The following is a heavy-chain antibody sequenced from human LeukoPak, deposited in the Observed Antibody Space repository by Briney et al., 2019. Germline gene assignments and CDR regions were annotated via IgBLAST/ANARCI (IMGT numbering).Heavy chain of an antibody. CDR3: ARDFASEELWSSGDY. CDR1: GFTFSSYG. CDR2: IRYDGSNK. J-gene: IGHJ4*02. V-gene: IGHV3-30*02. Sequence: GGSLRLSCAASGFTFSSYGMHWVRQAPGKGLEWVAFIRYDGSNKYYTDSVKGRFTISRDNSKNTLYLQMNSLRAEDTAVYYCARDFASEELWSSGDYWGQGTLVTVSS. D-gene: IGHD5-18*01.